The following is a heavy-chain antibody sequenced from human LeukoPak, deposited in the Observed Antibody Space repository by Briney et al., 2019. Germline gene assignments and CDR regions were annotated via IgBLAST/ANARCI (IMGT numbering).Heavy chain of an antibody. V-gene: IGHV4-59*01. J-gene: IGHJ3*02. CDR3: ARDGPDAFDI. CDR1: GGSISSYY. CDR2: IYYSGSA. Sequence: SETLSLTCTVSGGSISSYYWSWIRQPPGKGLEWIGYIYYSGSANYNPSLKSRVTISVDTSKNQFSLKLSSVTAADTAVYYCARDGPDAFDIWGQGTMVTVSS.